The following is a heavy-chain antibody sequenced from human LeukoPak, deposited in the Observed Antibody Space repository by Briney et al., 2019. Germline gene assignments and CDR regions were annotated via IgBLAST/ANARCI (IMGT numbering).Heavy chain of an antibody. J-gene: IGHJ3*02. D-gene: IGHD6-19*01. Sequence: ASVKVSCKVSGYTLTELSMHWVRQAPGKGLEWMGGFDPEDGETIYAQKFQGRVTMTEDTSTDTAYMELSSLRSEDTAVYYCATVAGQWLGHDAFDIWGQGTIVTVSS. CDR2: FDPEDGET. CDR3: ATVAGQWLGHDAFDI. CDR1: GYTLTELS. V-gene: IGHV1-24*01.